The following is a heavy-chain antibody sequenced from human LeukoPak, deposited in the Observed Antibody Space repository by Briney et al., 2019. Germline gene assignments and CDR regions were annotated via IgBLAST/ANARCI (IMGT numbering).Heavy chain of an antibody. V-gene: IGHV4-39*01. D-gene: IGHD3-16*02. J-gene: IGHJ4*02. CDR2: IYYSGST. CDR3: ARYDYVWGSYRHDY. Sequence: PSETLSLTCTVSGGSTSSSSYYWGWIRQPPGKGLEWIGSIYYSGSTYYNPSLKSRVTISVDTSKNQFSLKLSSVTAADTAVYYCARYDYVWGSYRHDYWGQGTLVTVSS. CDR1: GGSTSSSSYY.